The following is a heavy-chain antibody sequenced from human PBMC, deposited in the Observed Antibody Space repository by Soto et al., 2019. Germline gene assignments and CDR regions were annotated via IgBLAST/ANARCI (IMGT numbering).Heavy chain of an antibody. CDR3: AKDMGSRDIVVVVAASFDY. D-gene: IGHD2-15*01. V-gene: IGHV3-23*01. Sequence: GGSLRLSCAASGFTFSSYAMSWVRQAPGKGLEWVSTISGSGGSTYCADSVKGRFTISRDNSKNTLYLQMNSLRAEDTAVYYCAKDMGSRDIVVVVAASFDYWGQGALVTV. J-gene: IGHJ4*02. CDR2: ISGSGGST. CDR1: GFTFSSYA.